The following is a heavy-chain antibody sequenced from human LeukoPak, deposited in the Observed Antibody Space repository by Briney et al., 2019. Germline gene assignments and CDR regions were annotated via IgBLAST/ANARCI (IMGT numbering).Heavy chain of an antibody. V-gene: IGHV4-59*08. CDR1: GGSIGSYY. D-gene: IGHD6-19*01. Sequence: SETLSLTCTVSGGSIGSYYWSWIRRPPGKGLEWIAYVYYSGSTFYNPSLRSRATTSVDSSKNQFSLRLTSVTASDSALCYCARHSAVSGTKNGAIDAWSQGTTVTV. J-gene: IGHJ3*01. CDR2: VYYSGST. CDR3: ARHSAVSGTKNGAIDA.